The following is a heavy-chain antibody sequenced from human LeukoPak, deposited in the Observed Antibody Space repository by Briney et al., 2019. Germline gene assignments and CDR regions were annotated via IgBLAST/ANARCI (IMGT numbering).Heavy chain of an antibody. CDR3: ATDDGTAMGNHFDY. CDR1: GYTLTELS. Sequence: VASVEVSCKVSGYTLTELSMHWVRQAPGKGLEWMGGFDPEDGETIYAQKFQGRVTMTEDTSTDTAYMELSSLRSEDTAVYYCATDDGTAMGNHFDYWGQGTLVTVSS. J-gene: IGHJ4*02. V-gene: IGHV1-24*01. D-gene: IGHD5-18*01. CDR2: FDPEDGET.